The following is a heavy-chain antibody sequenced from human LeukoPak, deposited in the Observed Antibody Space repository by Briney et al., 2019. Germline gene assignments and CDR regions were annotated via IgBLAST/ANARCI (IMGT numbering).Heavy chain of an antibody. D-gene: IGHD6-19*01. CDR1: GFTFSSYS. V-gene: IGHV3-21*01. CDR2: NSSSSSYI. CDR3: ASERQWLVRGENY. Sequence: GGSLRLSCAASGFTFSSYSMNWVRQAPGKGLEWVSSNSSSSSYIYYADSVEGRFTISRDNAKNSLYLQMNSLRAEDTAVYYCASERQWLVRGENYWGQGTLVTVSS. J-gene: IGHJ4*02.